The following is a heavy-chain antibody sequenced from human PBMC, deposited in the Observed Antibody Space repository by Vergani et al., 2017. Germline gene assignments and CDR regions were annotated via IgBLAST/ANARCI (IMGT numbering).Heavy chain of an antibody. CDR1: GYTFTNYW. Sequence: EVRLVQSGPEVKKPGESVKISCETSGYTFTNYWVAWVRQRPGKGLEWMGLIFPGDADTRYSPSFEGQVTISADTSTSTAYVQWPSLKASDTAVYFCARLPRGRRGMSLEYWGQGTLVTVSS. CDR2: IFPGDADT. D-gene: IGHD3-10*01. J-gene: IGHJ4*02. CDR3: ARLPRGRRGMSLEY. V-gene: IGHV5-51*01.